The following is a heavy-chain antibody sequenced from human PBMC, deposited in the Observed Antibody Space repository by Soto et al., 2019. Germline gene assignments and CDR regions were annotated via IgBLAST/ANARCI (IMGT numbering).Heavy chain of an antibody. CDR2: INHSGST. CDR1: GGSFSGYY. J-gene: IGHJ6*02. V-gene: IGHV4-34*01. D-gene: IGHD2-2*02. CDR3: ARGRIVVVPAAIHYYYGMDV. Sequence: PWETLSLTCAVYGGSFSGYYWSWIRQPPGXGLEWIGEINHSGSTNYNPSLKSRVTISVDTSKNQFSLKLSSVTAADTAVYYCARGRIVVVPAAIHYYYGMDVWGQGTTVTVSS.